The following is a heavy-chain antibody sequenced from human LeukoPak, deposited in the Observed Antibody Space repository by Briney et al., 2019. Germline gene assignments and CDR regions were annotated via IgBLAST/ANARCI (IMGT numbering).Heavy chain of an antibody. V-gene: IGHV3-23*01. Sequence: GGSLRLSCAASGFTFSSCAMSWVRQAPGKGLEWVSAISGSGGSTYYADSVRGRFTISRDNSKNTLYLPMNSLRAEDTAVYYCAKGNSPYCSSTSCYPHFDYWGQGTLVTVSS. CDR3: AKGNSPYCSSTSCYPHFDY. J-gene: IGHJ4*02. CDR2: ISGSGGST. D-gene: IGHD2-2*01. CDR1: GFTFSSCA.